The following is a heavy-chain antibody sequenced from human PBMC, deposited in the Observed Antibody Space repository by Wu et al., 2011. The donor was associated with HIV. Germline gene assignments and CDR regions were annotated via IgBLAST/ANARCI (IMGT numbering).Heavy chain of an antibody. Sequence: QVQLVQSGAEVKKPGSSVKVSCKASGDSLTKYAFSWVRQAPGQGLEWMGGIIPNSGTTNYARKFQGRVSFYRTRELGIAYMDLRNLRFDDTAVYFCARKTAGDVSGDNRGFFFDLWGRGSRVIVSS. J-gene: IGHJ2*01. CDR3: ARKTAGDVSGDNRGFFFDL. CDR1: GDSLTKYA. CDR2: IIPNSGTT. D-gene: IGHD4-17*01. V-gene: IGHV1-69*06.